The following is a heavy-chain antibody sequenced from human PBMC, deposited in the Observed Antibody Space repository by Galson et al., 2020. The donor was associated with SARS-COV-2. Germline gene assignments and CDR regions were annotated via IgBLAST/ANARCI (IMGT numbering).Heavy chain of an antibody. D-gene: IGHD6-13*01. Sequence: ASVKVSCKASGYTFTDYNIHWVRQVPGQGLEWMGWINPKSVGTNSAKKFQGRVTMTSDTSITTAYMELSGLRSDDMAVYYCARRNTNSWMFDYWGQGTLVTVSS. J-gene: IGHJ4*02. V-gene: IGHV1-2*02. CDR2: INPKSVGT. CDR1: GYTFTDYN. CDR3: ARRNTNSWMFDY.